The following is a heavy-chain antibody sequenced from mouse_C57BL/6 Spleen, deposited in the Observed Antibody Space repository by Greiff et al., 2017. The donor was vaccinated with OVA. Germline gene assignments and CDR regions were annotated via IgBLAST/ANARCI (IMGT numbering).Heavy chain of an antibody. Sequence: EVQVVESGEGLVKPGGSLKLSCAASGFTFSSYAMSWVRQTPEKRLEWVAYISSGGDYIYYADTVKGRFTISRDNARNTLYLQMSSLKSEDTAMYYCTRGNGSSPDAMDYWGQGTSVTVSS. J-gene: IGHJ4*01. V-gene: IGHV5-9-1*02. CDR2: ISSGGDYI. CDR3: TRGNGSSPDAMDY. D-gene: IGHD1-1*01. CDR1: GFTFSSYA.